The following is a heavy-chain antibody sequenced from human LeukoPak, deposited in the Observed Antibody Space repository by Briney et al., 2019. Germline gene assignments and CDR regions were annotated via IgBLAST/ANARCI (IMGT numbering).Heavy chain of an antibody. CDR1: GFTFSIYS. CDR3: ARDKSGKYYLDY. CDR2: ISSSSSTI. V-gene: IGHV3-48*02. Sequence: SGGSLRPSCAASGFTFSIYSMNWVRQAPGKGLEWVSYISSSSSTIYYADSVKGRCTISRENAKNSLYLHMDSMRDEDTAVYYCARDKSGKYYLDYWGQGTLVTVSS. J-gene: IGHJ4*02. D-gene: IGHD1-26*01.